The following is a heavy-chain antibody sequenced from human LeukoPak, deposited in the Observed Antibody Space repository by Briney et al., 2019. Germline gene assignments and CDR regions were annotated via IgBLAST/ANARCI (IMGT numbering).Heavy chain of an antibody. CDR1: GYTFTGYY. D-gene: IGHD2-2*01. Sequence: ASVKVSCKASGYTFTGYYMHWMRQAPGQGLEWMGWINPNSGGTNYAQKFQGRVTMTRDTSISTAYMELSSLRSEDTAVYYCARVRPGHARSSWFDPWGQGTLVTVSS. CDR2: INPNSGGT. CDR3: ARVRPGHARSSWFDP. J-gene: IGHJ5*02. V-gene: IGHV1-2*02.